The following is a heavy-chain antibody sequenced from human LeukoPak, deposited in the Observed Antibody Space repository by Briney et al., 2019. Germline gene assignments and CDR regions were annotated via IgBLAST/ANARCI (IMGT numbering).Heavy chain of an antibody. Sequence: GGSLRLSCEASGFAFSPYWASWVRQAPAQGLEWGANINQDGNSQKYVDSVRGRFTISKDNAKNSVYLQMNSLRAEDTAVYYCARSLWPEDYWGQGILVTVSS. CDR3: ARSLWPEDY. CDR1: GFAFSPYW. CDR2: INQDGNSQ. V-gene: IGHV3-7*01. D-gene: IGHD2-21*01. J-gene: IGHJ4*02.